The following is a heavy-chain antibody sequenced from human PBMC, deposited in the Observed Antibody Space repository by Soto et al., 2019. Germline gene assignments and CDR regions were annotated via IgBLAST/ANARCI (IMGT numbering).Heavy chain of an antibody. J-gene: IGHJ6*03. Sequence: ASVKVFCKASGYTFTSYAMHWVRQAPGQRLEWMGWINAGNGNTKYSQKFQGRVTITRDTSASTAYMELSSLRSEDTAVYYCAREGHCSSTSCYYYYMDVWGKGTTVTVSS. D-gene: IGHD2-2*01. V-gene: IGHV1-3*01. CDR1: GYTFTSYA. CDR3: AREGHCSSTSCYYYYMDV. CDR2: INAGNGNT.